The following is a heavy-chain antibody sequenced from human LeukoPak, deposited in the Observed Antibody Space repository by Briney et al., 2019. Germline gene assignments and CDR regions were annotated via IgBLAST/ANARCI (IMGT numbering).Heavy chain of an antibody. V-gene: IGHV3-30*18. Sequence: PGGSLRLSCAASGFTFSSYGMHWVRQAPGKGLEWVAVISDDGSNKYYADSVKGRFTISRDNSKNTLYLQMNSLRAEDTAVYYCAKGGDYGDESLYYYYYYMDFWGKGTTVTVSS. J-gene: IGHJ6*03. CDR2: ISDDGSNK. D-gene: IGHD4-17*01. CDR1: GFTFSSYG. CDR3: AKGGDYGDESLYYYYYYMDF.